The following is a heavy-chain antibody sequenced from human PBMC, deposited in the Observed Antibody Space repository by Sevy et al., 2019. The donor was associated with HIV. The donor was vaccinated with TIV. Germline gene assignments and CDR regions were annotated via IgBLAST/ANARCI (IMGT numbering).Heavy chain of an antibody. CDR1: GYTFTSYY. D-gene: IGHD3-10*01. V-gene: IGHV1-46*01. Sequence: ASVKVSCKASGYTFTSYYMHWVRQAPGQGLEWMGIINPSGGSTSYAQKFQGRVTMTRDTSTSTVYMELSSLRSEDTAVYYCARDRSTMVRGVISYYYYYMDVWGKGTTVTVSS. CDR3: ARDRSTMVRGVISYYYYYMDV. J-gene: IGHJ6*03. CDR2: INPSGGST.